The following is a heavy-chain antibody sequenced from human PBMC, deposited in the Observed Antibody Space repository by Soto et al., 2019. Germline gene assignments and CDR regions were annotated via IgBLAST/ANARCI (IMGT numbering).Heavy chain of an antibody. CDR2: ISYSGST. D-gene: IGHD2-21*01. CDR3: ASDPPCSSDCGLDV. V-gene: IGHV4-61*01. J-gene: IGHJ6*02. Sequence: SETLSLTCTVSGDSIGSGNKYWSWIRQAPGKGLEWIGYISYSGSTNYNPSLRSRVTISLDRSKNQFSLRLNSVTAADTAIYYCASDPPCSSDCGLDVWGQGTTVTVSS. CDR1: GDSIGSGNKY.